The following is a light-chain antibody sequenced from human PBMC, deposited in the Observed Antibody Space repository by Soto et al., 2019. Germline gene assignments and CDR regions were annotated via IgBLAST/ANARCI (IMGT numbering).Light chain of an antibody. CDR3: AAWDDSLSAYVV. V-gene: IGLV1-47*01. Sequence: QSVLTQPPSASGTPGQRVTISCSGSSSNIGSNYVYWYQQFPGTAPKLLIYRNNQRTSGVPDRFSGSKSGTSASLAISGLRSEDEADYYCAAWDDSLSAYVVFGGGTKLTVL. CDR1: SSNIGSNY. CDR2: RNN. J-gene: IGLJ2*01.